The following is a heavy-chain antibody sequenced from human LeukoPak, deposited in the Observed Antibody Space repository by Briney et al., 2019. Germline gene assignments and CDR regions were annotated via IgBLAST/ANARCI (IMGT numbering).Heavy chain of an antibody. CDR2: IWYDGSNK. CDR3: ARDMGSSSYGPIDY. CDR1: GFTFSSHG. V-gene: IGHV3-33*01. J-gene: IGHJ4*02. D-gene: IGHD6-13*01. Sequence: PGGSLRLSCVASGFTFSSHGMHWVRQAPGKGLEWMAVIWYDGSNKHHADSVKGRFTISRDNSKNTLYLQMNSLRAEDTALYYCARDMGSSSYGPIDYWGQGTLVTASS.